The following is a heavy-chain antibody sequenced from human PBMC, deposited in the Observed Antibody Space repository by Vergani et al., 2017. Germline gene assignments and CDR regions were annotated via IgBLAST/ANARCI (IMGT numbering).Heavy chain of an antibody. J-gene: IGHJ5*02. CDR3: ARDLQGYYGSGSFNWFDP. CDR1: GGTFSSYA. CDR2: IIPICGTA. V-gene: IGHV1-69*13. D-gene: IGHD3-10*01. Sequence: QVQLVQSGAEVKKPGSSVKVSCKASGGTFSSYAISWVRQAPGQGLEWMGRIIPICGTANYAQKFQGRVTITADESTSTAYMELSSLRSEDTAVYYCARDLQGYYGSGSFNWFDPWGQGTLVTVSS.